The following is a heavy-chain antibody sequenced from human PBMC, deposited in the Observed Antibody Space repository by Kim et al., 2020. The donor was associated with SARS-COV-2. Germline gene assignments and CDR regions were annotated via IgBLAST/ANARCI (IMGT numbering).Heavy chain of an antibody. J-gene: IGHJ6*02. CDR3: ASEQPPYYYDSSTPEDYYGMDV. D-gene: IGHD3-22*01. Sequence: SETLSLTCTVSGGSISSSSYYWGWIRQPPGKGLEWIGGIYYSGGTYYNPSLKSRVTISVDTSRNQFSLTLSSVTAADTAVYYCASEQPPYYYDSSTPEDYYGMDVWGQGTTVTVSS. V-gene: IGHV4-39*01. CDR2: IYYSGGT. CDR1: GGSISSSSYY.